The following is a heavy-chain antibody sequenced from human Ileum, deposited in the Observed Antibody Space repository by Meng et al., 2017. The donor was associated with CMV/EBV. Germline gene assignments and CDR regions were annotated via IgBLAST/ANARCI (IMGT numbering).Heavy chain of an antibody. J-gene: IGHJ3*02. V-gene: IGHV3-21*01. CDR3: AREYKAPKRFLEWSDAFDI. Sequence: GGSLRLSCTASGFTFSTYAMTWVRQAPGKGLEWVSSITTGSTYIHYAASVKGRFTISRDNAKNSLYLQMNSLRAEDTAVYYCAREYKAPKRFLEWSDAFDIWGQGTMVTVSS. CDR2: ITTGSTYI. CDR1: GFTFSTYA. D-gene: IGHD3-3*01.